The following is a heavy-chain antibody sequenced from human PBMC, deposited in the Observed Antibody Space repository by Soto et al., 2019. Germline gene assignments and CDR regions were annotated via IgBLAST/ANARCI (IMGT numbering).Heavy chain of an antibody. CDR3: ARSPSYGDYIFYYFDY. CDR1: GFTFSSYA. CDR2: ISYDGSNK. V-gene: IGHV3-30-3*01. D-gene: IGHD4-17*01. J-gene: IGHJ4*02. Sequence: GGSLRLSCAASGFTFSSYAMHWVRQAPGKGLEWVAVISYDGSNKYYADSVKGRFTISRDNSKNTLYLQMNSLRAEDTAVYYCARSPSYGDYIFYYFDYWGQGTLVTVSS.